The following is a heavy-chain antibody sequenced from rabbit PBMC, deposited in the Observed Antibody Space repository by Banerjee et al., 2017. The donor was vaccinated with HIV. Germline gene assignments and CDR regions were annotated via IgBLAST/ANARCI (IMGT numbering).Heavy chain of an antibody. CDR3: ARGDAGYVDKGYEL. CDR2: IYTGSSGGT. CDR1: GLDFNSSYW. V-gene: IGHV1S45*01. J-gene: IGHJ4*01. Sequence: EESGGDLVQPEGSLTLTCKASGLDFNSSYWICWVRQAPGKGLEWIACIYTGSSGGTYYASWAKGRFTISKTSSTTVTLQMTSLTAADTATYFCARGDAGYVDKGYELWGPGTLVTVS. D-gene: IGHD4-2*01.